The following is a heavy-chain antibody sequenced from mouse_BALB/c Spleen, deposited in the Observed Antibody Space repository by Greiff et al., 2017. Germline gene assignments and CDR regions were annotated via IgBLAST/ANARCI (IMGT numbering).Heavy chain of an antibody. J-gene: IGHJ3*01. CDR1: GYTFTDYN. CDR3: ARSEIYYDYDARFAY. V-gene: IGHV1S29*02. CDR2: IYPYNGGT. D-gene: IGHD2-4*01. Sequence: EVKLQESGPELVKPGASVKISCKASGYTFTDYNMHWVKQRHGKSLEWIGYIYPYNGGTGYNQKFKSKATLTVDNSSSTAYMELRSLTSEDSAVYYCARSEIYYDYDARFAYWGQGTLVTVSA.